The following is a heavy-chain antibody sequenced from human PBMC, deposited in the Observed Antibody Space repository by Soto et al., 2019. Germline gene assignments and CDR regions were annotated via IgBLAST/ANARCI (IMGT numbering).Heavy chain of an antibody. J-gene: IGHJ5*02. CDR2: ITSSSSTI. Sequence: QLVESGGGLVQRGGSLRLSCAASGFTFSTYSMNWVRQAPGKGLEWIAYITSSSSTIFYADSVKGRFTISRDNAKNSLYLQMNSLRDEDTSVYYCARDNGIAGSFDPWGQGTLVTVSS. CDR3: ARDNGIAGSFDP. CDR1: GFTFSTYS. D-gene: IGHD2-15*01. V-gene: IGHV3-48*02.